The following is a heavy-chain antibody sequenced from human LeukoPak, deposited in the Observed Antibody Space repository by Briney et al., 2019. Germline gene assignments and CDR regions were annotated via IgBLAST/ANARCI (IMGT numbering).Heavy chain of an antibody. Sequence: GGSLRLSCAASGFTFSSYSMNWVRQAPGKGLEWVSSISSSSSYIYYADSVKGRFTITRDNAQNSLYLQMKSLRAEDTAVYYCATHIVGAWGYWGQGTLVTVSS. V-gene: IGHV3-21*01. J-gene: IGHJ4*02. CDR1: GFTFSSYS. CDR2: ISSSSSYI. D-gene: IGHD1-26*01. CDR3: ATHIVGAWGY.